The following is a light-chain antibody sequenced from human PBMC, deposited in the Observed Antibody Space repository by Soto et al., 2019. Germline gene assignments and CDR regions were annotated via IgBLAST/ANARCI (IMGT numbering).Light chain of an antibody. V-gene: IGLV2-14*01. Sequence: QSALTQPASVSGSPGQSITISCAGSSSDIGSYDYVCWFQQHPGKAPKLMIYDVTSRPSGVSNRFSGSKSGNTASLTISGLQAEDEADYYCSSYTTTATLGVVFGGGTKVTVL. CDR2: DVT. CDR1: SSDIGSYDY. J-gene: IGLJ2*01. CDR3: SSYTTTATLGVV.